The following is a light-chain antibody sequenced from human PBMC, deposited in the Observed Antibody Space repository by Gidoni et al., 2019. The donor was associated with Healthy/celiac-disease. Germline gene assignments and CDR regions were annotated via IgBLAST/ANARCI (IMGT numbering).Light chain of an antibody. J-gene: IGKJ1*01. Sequence: DLQMTQSPSSLSASVGDRSTITCRASQSISSYVIWYQQKPGKAPKLLIYAASSLQSGVPSRFSGSGSGTDFPLTIRSLQPEDFATYYCQQSYSTSQTVXQXTKVEIK. CDR2: AAS. CDR1: QSISSY. CDR3: QQSYSTSQT. V-gene: IGKV1-39*01.